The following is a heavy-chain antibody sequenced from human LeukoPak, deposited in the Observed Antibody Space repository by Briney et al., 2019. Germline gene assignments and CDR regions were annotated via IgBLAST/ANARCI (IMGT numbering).Heavy chain of an antibody. CDR2: IYYSGST. V-gene: IGHV4-39*02. D-gene: IGHD3-22*01. CDR3: AREYYYDSSGYYQNWFDP. Sequence: PSETLSLTCTVSGGSISSSSYYWGWIRQPPGKGLKWIGSIYYSGSTYYNPSLKSRVTISVDTSKNQFSLKLSSVTAADTAVYYCAREYYYDSSGYYQNWFDPWGQGTLVTVSS. CDR1: GGSISSSSYY. J-gene: IGHJ5*02.